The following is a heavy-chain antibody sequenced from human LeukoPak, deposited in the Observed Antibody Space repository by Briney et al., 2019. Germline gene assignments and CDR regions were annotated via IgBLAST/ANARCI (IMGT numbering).Heavy chain of an antibody. CDR1: GFIFTSFG. J-gene: IGHJ5*02. V-gene: IGHV3-21*01. Sequence: PGGSLRLPCVASGFIFTSFGMNWVRQAPGKGLEWVSSITHGGQIYYADSVKGRFTISRDNTKNSVYLQMDNLRGDDTAVYFCARDDRYGSGTLGKRFDPWGQGTLVSVSS. CDR3: ARDDRYGSGTLGKRFDP. CDR2: ITHGGQI. D-gene: IGHD3-10*01.